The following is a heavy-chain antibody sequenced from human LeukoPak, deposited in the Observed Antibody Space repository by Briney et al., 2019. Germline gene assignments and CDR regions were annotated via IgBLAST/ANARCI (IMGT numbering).Heavy chain of an antibody. D-gene: IGHD6-19*01. CDR2: HYYSGNT. J-gene: IGHJ4*02. CDR1: GGSISSGSYW. Sequence: PSQTLSLTCTVSGGSISSGSYWWSWIRQHPERGLEWIGYHYYSGNTYYNPSLKSRVTISVDTSKNQFSLKLSSVTAADTAVYYCARGRPPRQVAGTLYYFDYWGQGTLVTVSS. CDR3: ARGRPPRQVAGTLYYFDY. V-gene: IGHV4-31*03.